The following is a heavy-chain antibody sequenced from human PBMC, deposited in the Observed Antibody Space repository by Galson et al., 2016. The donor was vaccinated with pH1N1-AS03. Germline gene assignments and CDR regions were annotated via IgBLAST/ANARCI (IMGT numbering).Heavy chain of an antibody. CDR3: ARDLRGEDVGSNGRFYVPEAFEI. D-gene: IGHD2-8*01. J-gene: IGHJ3*02. Sequence: SVKVSCKASGGSFSDFGLNWVRQAPGQGLEWMGRIIPISGMTEYAKKFQDRVTIIADKSTTTAYMEVSSLRSEDTAVYFCARDLRGEDVGSNGRFYVPEAFEIWGQGTKVTVSS. V-gene: IGHV1-69*04. CDR2: IIPISGMT. CDR1: GGSFSDFG.